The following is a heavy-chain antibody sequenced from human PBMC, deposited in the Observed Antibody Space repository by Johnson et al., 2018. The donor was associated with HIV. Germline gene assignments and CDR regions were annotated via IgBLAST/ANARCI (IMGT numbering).Heavy chain of an antibody. CDR2: LFSGGST. CDR3: AREMAWEDAFDV. Sequence: VQLVESGGGVVQPGRSLRLSCAASGFTVSSYYMSWVRQAPGKGLEWVSVLFSGGSTYYADSVKGRFTISRDNSKNTLYLQMSSLRAADTALYYCAREMAWEDAFDVWGQGTMVTVSS. V-gene: IGHV3-66*01. D-gene: IGHD5-24*01. J-gene: IGHJ3*01. CDR1: GFTVSSYY.